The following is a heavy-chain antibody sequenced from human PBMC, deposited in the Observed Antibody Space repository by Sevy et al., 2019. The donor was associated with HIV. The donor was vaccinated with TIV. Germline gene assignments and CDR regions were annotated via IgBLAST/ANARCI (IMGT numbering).Heavy chain of an antibody. D-gene: IGHD1-26*01. CDR1: GFTFSKYG. CDR2: ISYDGGNK. Sequence: GGSLRLSCAASGFTFSKYGMHWVRQAPGKGLEWVAVISYDGGNKYYADSVKRRFTISKDNFKNTLYLQMNSLRAEDTAIYYCAKPGKFSGSYLDAFDIWGQGTMVTVSS. CDR3: AKPGKFSGSYLDAFDI. J-gene: IGHJ3*02. V-gene: IGHV3-30*18.